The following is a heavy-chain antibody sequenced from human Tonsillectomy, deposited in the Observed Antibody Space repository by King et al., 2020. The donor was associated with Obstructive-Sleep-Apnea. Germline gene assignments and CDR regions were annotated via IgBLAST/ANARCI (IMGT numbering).Heavy chain of an antibody. CDR2: ISSSSTTI. J-gene: IGHJ4*02. V-gene: IGHV3-48*04. CDR1: GFTFSSYS. Sequence: VQLVESGGGLVQPGGSLRLSCAASGFTFSSYSMNWVRQAPGKGLEWVSYISSSSTTIYYADSVKGRFTISRDNAKNSLYLQMNSLRAEDTAMYYCARVLHFDYWGQGTLVTVSS. D-gene: IGHD2-15*01. CDR3: ARVLHFDY.